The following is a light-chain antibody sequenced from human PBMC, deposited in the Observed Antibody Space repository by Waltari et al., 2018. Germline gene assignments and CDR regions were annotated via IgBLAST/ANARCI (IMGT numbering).Light chain of an antibody. J-gene: IGLJ2*01. CDR2: DKN. Sequence: QSVLTQPPSVSGDPGQRVTISCTGSSSNIGGNYVNWYQQFPGTAPKLLIYDKNKRPSGISDRCSGSKSGTSASLTITGLQAGDEADYYCGAWDSSLSAVLFGGGTRLTVL. CDR3: GAWDSSLSAVL. V-gene: IGLV1-51*01. CDR1: SSNIGGNY.